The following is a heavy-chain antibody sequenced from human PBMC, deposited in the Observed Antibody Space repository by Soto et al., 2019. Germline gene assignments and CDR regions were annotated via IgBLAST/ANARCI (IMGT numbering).Heavy chain of an antibody. D-gene: IGHD2-8*01. J-gene: IGHJ4*02. CDR2: MYHGGRT. CDR1: GDSVTNYF. Sequence: PSETLSLTCTVSGDSVTNYFWSWMRQPPGKGLEWIGHMYHGGRTNYSPSLKSRVTMSLDSSKNQFSLNLSSVTAADTAVYFCARDPGYCTNGVCPIFDFWGQGXPVPVS. V-gene: IGHV4-59*02. CDR3: ARDPGYCTNGVCPIFDF.